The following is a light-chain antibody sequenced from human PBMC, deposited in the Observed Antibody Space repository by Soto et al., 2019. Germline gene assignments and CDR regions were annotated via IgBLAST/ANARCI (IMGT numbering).Light chain of an antibody. CDR2: RNN. J-gene: IGLJ1*01. Sequence: QSVLTQPPSASRTPGQRVTISCSGSSSNIGSNYVYWYQQLPGTAPKLLIYRNNQRPSGVPDRFSGSKSGTSASLAISGLRFEDEADNYCAAWDDSLSALCVFGTGTKLTVL. CDR1: SSNIGSNY. V-gene: IGLV1-47*01. CDR3: AAWDDSLSALCV.